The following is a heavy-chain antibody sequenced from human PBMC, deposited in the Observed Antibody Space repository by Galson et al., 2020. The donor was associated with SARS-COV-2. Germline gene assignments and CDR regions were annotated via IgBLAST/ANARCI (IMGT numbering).Heavy chain of an antibody. CDR3: TTAGYLVSSAYYYGMDV. Sequence: GGSLRLSCAASGFTFTNAWMNWVRQAPGKGLEWVGRIKSKTDGGTADHAAPVKGRFTISRDDSKNTLYLQMNSLKTEDTAVYYCTTAGYLVSSAYYYGMDVWGQGTTVTVSS. V-gene: IGHV3-15*07. J-gene: IGHJ6*02. CDR1: GFTFTNAW. D-gene: IGHD2-15*01. CDR2: IKSKTDGGTA.